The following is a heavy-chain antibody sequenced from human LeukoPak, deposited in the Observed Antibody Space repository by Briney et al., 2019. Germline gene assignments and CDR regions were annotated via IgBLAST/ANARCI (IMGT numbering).Heavy chain of an antibody. D-gene: IGHD3-3*01. CDR3: AKDRPGGSGYYNGRDAFDI. J-gene: IGHJ3*02. Sequence: PGGSLRLSCAASGFTFSNYAMSWVRQAPGKGLEWVSSINGRGGSTYYADSVKGRFTISRDNSKNTLYLQMNSLRAEDTAVYYCAKDRPGGSGYYNGRDAFDIWGQGTMVTVSS. V-gene: IGHV3-23*01. CDR2: INGRGGST. CDR1: GFTFSNYA.